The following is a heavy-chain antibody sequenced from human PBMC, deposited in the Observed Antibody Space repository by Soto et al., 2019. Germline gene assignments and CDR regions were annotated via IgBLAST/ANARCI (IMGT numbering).Heavy chain of an antibody. Sequence: SETLSLTCAVSGYSITNGYYWGCIRQPPGIGLEWIGSIYHSWSTSYNPSLRIRGTISVVTSKNQFSLKLRPVTSSATAMYYCATVGGGGPVTAAIGRLDSWGRRTQVTVSS. V-gene: IGHV4-38-2*01. CDR1: GYSITNGYY. CDR3: ATVGGGGPVTAAIGRLDS. J-gene: IGHJ4*02. CDR2: IYHSWST. D-gene: IGHD3-16*01.